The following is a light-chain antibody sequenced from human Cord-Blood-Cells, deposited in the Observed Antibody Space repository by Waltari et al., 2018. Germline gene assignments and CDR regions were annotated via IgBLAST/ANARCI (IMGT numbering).Light chain of an antibody. CDR3: SSYTSSSTVV. V-gene: IGLV2-14*01. Sequence: QSALTQPASVSGSPGQSITISCTGTSSDVGGYNYFFWYQQHPGKAPKLMIYDVSNRPSGVSNRSSGSKSGNTASLTISGLQAEDEADYYCSSYTSSSTVVFGGGTKLTVL. J-gene: IGLJ2*01. CDR2: DVS. CDR1: SSDVGGYNY.